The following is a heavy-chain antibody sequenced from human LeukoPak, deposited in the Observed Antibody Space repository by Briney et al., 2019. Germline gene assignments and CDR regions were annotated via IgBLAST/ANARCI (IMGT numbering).Heavy chain of an antibody. V-gene: IGHV3-21*01. Sequence: PGGSLRLSCEASGFTLSVYSMNWVRQAPGKGQEWVSSISSSSSYIYYADSVKGRFTISRDNAKNSLYLQMNSLRAEDTAVYYCASAPPSVDRNYYYYMDVWGKGTTVTISS. CDR3: ASAPPSVDRNYYYYMDV. D-gene: IGHD3-9*01. J-gene: IGHJ6*03. CDR2: ISSSSSYI. CDR1: GFTLSVYS.